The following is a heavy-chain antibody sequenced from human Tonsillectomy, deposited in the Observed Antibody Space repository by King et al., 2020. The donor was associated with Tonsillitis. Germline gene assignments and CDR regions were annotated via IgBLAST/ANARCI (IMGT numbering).Heavy chain of an antibody. J-gene: IGHJ5*02. D-gene: IGHD2-15*01. CDR3: TRRIISGGRIDP. Sequence: QLVQSGAEVKKPGASVKVSCKSSGYTFADYYVHWVRQAPGQGLEWLGWINPKSGGTNYAQKLQYRVTMSADTSVRTAYMELSRLTSDDTAIYYCTRRIISGGRIDPWGQGTRVTVSS. CDR2: INPKSGGT. V-gene: IGHV1-2*02. CDR1: GYTFADYY.